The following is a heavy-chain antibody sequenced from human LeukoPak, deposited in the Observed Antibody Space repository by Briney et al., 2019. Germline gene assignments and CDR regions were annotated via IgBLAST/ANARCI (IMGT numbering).Heavy chain of an antibody. CDR2: IYYSGST. V-gene: IGHV4-59*01. CDR1: GGSFSGYY. Sequence: SETLSLTCAVYGGSFSGYYWSWIRQPPGKGLEWIGYIYYSGSTNYNPSLKSRVTISVDTSKNQFSLKLSSVTAADTAVYYCAREDRRHYYYMDVWGKGTTVTVSS. J-gene: IGHJ6*03. CDR3: AREDRRHYYYMDV.